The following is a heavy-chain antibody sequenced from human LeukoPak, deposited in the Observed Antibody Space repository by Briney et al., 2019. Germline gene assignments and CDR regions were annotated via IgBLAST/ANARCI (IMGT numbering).Heavy chain of an antibody. CDR2: ISTVSTYT. Sequence: MTGGSLRLSCAPSGFTFTDYSMNWVRQAPGKGLEWVASISTVSTYTFYADSVKGRFSISRDNVRNLLYLQMSSLGAEDTAVYYCARDGSGFYLYNYMDVWGKGTTVTVSS. D-gene: IGHD6-25*01. V-gene: IGHV3-21*06. CDR3: ARDGSGFYLYNYMDV. CDR1: GFTFTDYS. J-gene: IGHJ6*03.